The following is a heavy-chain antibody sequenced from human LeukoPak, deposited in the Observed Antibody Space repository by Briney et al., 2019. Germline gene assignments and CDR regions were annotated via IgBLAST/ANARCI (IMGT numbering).Heavy chain of an antibody. J-gene: IGHJ4*02. V-gene: IGHV3-30-3*01. CDR1: GFFFRSHA. Sequence: GGSLRLSCEASGFFFRSHALHWVRQAPGQGLEWLAIISFDGNQKFYADSVKGRFTISRDNAKNSLYLQMNSLRAEDTAVYYCAREKSSFDYWGQGTLVTVSS. CDR2: ISFDGNQK. CDR3: AREKSSFDY.